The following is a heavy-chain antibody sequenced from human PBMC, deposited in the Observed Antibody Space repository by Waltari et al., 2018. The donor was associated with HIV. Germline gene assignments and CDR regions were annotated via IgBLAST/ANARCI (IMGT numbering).Heavy chain of an antibody. CDR3: ARGVALVRGVKIRGHMDV. D-gene: IGHD3-10*01. V-gene: IGHV1-18*01. CDR1: GYTFSASA. J-gene: IGHJ6*02. CDR2: INNYDGQT. Sequence: VQLVQSGAEVKRPGASVRVSCTSSGYTFSASAINWVRQAPGQGLEWMGWINNYDGQTNFAEKFQGRVTMTTDTSKSTAYMELRSLRSDDTAVYFCARGVALVRGVKIRGHMDVWGQGTTVTVSS.